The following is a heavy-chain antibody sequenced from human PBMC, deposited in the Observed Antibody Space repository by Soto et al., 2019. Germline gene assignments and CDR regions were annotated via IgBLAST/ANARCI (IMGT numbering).Heavy chain of an antibody. CDR1: GYSFTSYW. Sequence: GESLKISCRGSGYSFTSYWIAWVRQMPGKGLEWMGIIYPGDSDTRYSPSFQGQVTISADKSISTAYLQWSSLKASDTAMYYCARGVYDSSGYYFYWCQGTLVTVSS. D-gene: IGHD3-22*01. CDR3: ARGVYDSSGYYFY. V-gene: IGHV5-51*01. J-gene: IGHJ4*02. CDR2: IYPGDSDT.